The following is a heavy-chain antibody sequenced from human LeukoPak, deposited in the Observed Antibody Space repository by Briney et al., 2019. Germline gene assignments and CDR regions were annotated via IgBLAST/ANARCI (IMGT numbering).Heavy chain of an antibody. J-gene: IGHJ4*02. V-gene: IGHV4-39*07. CDR2: ICYSGST. Sequence: SETLSLTCTVSGGSISSSSYYWGWIRQPPGKGLEWIGSICYSGSTYYNPSLKSRVTISVDTSKNQFSLKLSSVTAADTAVYYCARDIAAAGTHFDYWGQGILVTVSS. CDR1: GGSISSSSYY. D-gene: IGHD6-13*01. CDR3: ARDIAAAGTHFDY.